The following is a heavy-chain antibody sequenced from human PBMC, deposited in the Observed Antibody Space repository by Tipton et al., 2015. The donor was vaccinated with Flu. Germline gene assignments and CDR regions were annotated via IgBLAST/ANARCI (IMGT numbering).Heavy chain of an antibody. CDR3: ARGRGVAIGYYYNMDV. J-gene: IGHJ6*03. CDR1: GYTFTKHG. CDR2: ISAYNGYT. Sequence: QLVQSGGEVRQPGASVKLSCKASGYTFTKHGISWVRQAPGQGLEWMGWISAYNGYTDFAQKFQGRVTMTTDTSASTAYMELSSLRSEDTAVYYCARGRGVAIGYYYNMDVWGKGTTVTVSS. V-gene: IGHV1-18*04. D-gene: IGHD2-21*01.